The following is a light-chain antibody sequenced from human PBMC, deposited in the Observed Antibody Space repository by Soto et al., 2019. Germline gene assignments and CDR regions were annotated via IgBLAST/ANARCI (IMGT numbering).Light chain of an antibody. CDR3: QQYGNSRGT. Sequence: EIVLTQSPATLSLSPVERATLSCMASQSVSSYLSWYQQKPGQAPRLLIYGASSRATGIPDRFSGSGSGTDFTLTISGLEPEDFAVYYCQQYGNSRGTFGQGTKVDI. J-gene: IGKJ1*01. CDR1: QSVSSY. CDR2: GAS. V-gene: IGKV3-20*01.